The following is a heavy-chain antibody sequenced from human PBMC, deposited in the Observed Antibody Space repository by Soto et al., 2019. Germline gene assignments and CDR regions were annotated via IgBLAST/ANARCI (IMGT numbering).Heavy chain of an antibody. Sequence: PGGSLRLSCAASGFTFSSYAMSWVRQAPGKGLEWVSAISGSGGSTYYADSVKGRFTISRDNSKNTLYLQMNSLRAEDTAVYYCAKGKDSSGYYPPYYLDYWGQGTLVTVSS. CDR2: ISGSGGST. J-gene: IGHJ4*02. CDR1: GFTFSSYA. V-gene: IGHV3-23*01. CDR3: AKGKDSSGYYPPYYLDY. D-gene: IGHD3-22*01.